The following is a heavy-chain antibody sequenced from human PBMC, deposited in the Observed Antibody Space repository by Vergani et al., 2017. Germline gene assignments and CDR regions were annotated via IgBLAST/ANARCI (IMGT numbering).Heavy chain of an antibody. CDR3: ARASNIGARRYYYYYYMDV. Sequence: VNLVGSGGGVVQPGRSLRLSCATYGFIFQNYTMHWVRQAPGKGLEWVSGINWNGDSTGYADSVKGRFTISRDNAKISLYLQMNSLRAEDTALYYCARASNIGARRYYYYYYMDVWGKGTTVTVSS. CDR2: INWNGDST. J-gene: IGHJ6*03. CDR1: GFIFQNYT. V-gene: IGHV3-20*04. D-gene: IGHD6-6*01.